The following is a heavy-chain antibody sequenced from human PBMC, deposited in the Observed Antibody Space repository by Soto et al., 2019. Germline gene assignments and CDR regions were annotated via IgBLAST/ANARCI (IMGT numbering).Heavy chain of an antibody. CDR1: GYSFAGYW. J-gene: IGHJ4*02. CDR2: IDPSDSQT. Sequence: SGESLKISCKGSGYSFAGYWITWVRQKPGKGLEWMGRIDPSDSQTYYSPSFRGHVTISVTKSITTVFLQWSSLRASGTAMYYCARQIYDSDTGPNFQYYFDSWGQGTPVTVS. D-gene: IGHD3-22*01. CDR3: ARQIYDSDTGPNFQYYFDS. V-gene: IGHV5-10-1*01.